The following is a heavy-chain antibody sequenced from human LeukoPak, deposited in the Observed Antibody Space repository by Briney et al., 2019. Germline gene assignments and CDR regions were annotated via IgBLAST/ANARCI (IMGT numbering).Heavy chain of an antibody. CDR2: IYSGGST. D-gene: IGHD3-10*01. V-gene: IGHV3-53*01. CDR1: GFTVSSNY. J-gene: IGHJ4*02. CDR3: AREVRSYGSDYFDY. Sequence: PGGSLRLSCAASGFTVSSNYMSWVRQAPGKGLEWVSVIYSGGSTYYADSVKGRFTISRDNSKNTLHLQMNSLRAEDTAVYYCAREVRSYGSDYFDYWGQGTLVTVSS.